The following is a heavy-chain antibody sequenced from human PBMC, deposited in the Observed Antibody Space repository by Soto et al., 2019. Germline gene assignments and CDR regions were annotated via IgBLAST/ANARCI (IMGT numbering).Heavy chain of an antibody. CDR3: ARSQTFGGSSDTDFDY. CDR2: IYHTGST. CDR1: GYSISGGYY. D-gene: IGHD1-26*01. Sequence: PSETLSLTCAVSGYSISGGYYWAWLRQPPGKGLEWIGSIYHTGSTYYNPSLKSRVTISVDTSKNQFSLKLSSVTAADTAVYYCARSQTFGGSSDTDFDYWAQGTLVTVSS. J-gene: IGHJ4*02. V-gene: IGHV4-38-2*01.